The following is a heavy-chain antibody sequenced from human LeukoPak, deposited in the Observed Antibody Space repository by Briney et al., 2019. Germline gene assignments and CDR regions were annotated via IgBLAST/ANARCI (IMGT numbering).Heavy chain of an antibody. Sequence: RRSLRPSCAPSGFTPSTNYMSWVCQAPGKGLEWGSFISIGVNTYYADYVKGRITISRDNSKNTLYLQMNSLRAEDTAVYYCARDLTGSYYFDYWGQGTLVTVSS. CDR1: GFTPSTNY. CDR2: ISIGVNT. D-gene: IGHD1-26*01. J-gene: IGHJ4*02. CDR3: ARDLTGSYYFDY. V-gene: IGHV3-66*01.